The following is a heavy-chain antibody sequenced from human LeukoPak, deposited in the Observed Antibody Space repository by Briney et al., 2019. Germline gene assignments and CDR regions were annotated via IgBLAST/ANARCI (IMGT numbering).Heavy chain of an antibody. D-gene: IGHD3-16*01. V-gene: IGHV1-2*02. CDR1: GYTFTCYY. Sequence: GASVTVSCTASGYTFTCYYMHWVRQPPGQGLEWMGWIHPNSGDTNYAQKFQGRVTMTRDTSISTAYMELSRLRSDDTAVYYCARDRSRFLGLCYFDYWGQGTLVTVSS. CDR2: IHPNSGDT. CDR3: ARDRSRFLGLCYFDY. J-gene: IGHJ4*02.